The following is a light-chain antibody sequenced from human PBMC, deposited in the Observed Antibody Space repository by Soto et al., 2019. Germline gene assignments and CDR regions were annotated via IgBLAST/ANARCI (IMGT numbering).Light chain of an antibody. Sequence: DIQLTQSPSFLSASVGDRVTITCRASQAISSYLDWYQQKPGKGPKLLIHAASTLQSGVPLRFSGSGSGTEFTLTISSLQPEDSATYYCQQYITHPYTFGQGTKVDIK. CDR3: QQYITHPYT. J-gene: IGKJ2*01. V-gene: IGKV1-9*01. CDR2: AAS. CDR1: QAISSY.